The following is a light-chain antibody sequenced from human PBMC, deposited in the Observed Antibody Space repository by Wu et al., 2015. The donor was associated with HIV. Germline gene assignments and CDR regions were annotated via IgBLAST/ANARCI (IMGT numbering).Light chain of an antibody. V-gene: IGKV3-20*01. J-gene: IGKJ4*02. CDR1: QSVSSSY. CDR2: GAS. CDR3: QQYGSSPPLS. Sequence: EIVLTQSPGTLSLSPGERATLSCRASQSVSSSYLAWYQQKPGQAPRLLIYGASSRATGIPDRFSGSGSGTDFTLTISRLEPEDFAVCYCQQYGSSPPLSFGG.